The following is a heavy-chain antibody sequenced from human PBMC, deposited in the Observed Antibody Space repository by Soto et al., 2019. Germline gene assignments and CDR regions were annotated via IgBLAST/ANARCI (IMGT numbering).Heavy chain of an antibody. Sequence: QVQRVESGGGVVQPGRSLRLSCAASGFTFSSYGMHWVRQAPGKGLEWVAVISYDGSNKYYADSVKGRFTISRDNSKNTLYLQMNSLRAEDTAVYYCAKDRVGPKGGSYYFDYWGQGTLVTVSS. V-gene: IGHV3-30*18. J-gene: IGHJ4*02. CDR1: GFTFSSYG. D-gene: IGHD3-10*01. CDR2: ISYDGSNK. CDR3: AKDRVGPKGGSYYFDY.